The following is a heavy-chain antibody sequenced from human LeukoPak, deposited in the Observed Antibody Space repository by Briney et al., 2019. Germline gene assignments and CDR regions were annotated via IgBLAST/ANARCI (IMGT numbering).Heavy chain of an antibody. CDR2: ISWNSGSI. D-gene: IGHD4-17*01. CDR1: GFTFDDYA. CDR3: AKAFQAWDYGDAFDI. J-gene: IGHJ3*02. Sequence: GRSLRLSCAASGFTFDDYAMDWVRHAPGKGLEWVSCISWNSGSIGYADSVKGRFTISRDNAKNSLYLQMNSLRAEDTALYYCAKAFQAWDYGDAFDIWGQGTMVTVSS. V-gene: IGHV3-9*01.